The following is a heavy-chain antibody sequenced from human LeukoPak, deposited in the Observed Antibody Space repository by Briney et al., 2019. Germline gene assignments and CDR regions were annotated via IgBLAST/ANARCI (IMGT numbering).Heavy chain of an antibody. V-gene: IGHV1-2*02. Sequence: GASVKVSCKASGYTFTGYYMHWVRQAPGQGLEWMGWINPNSGGTNYAQKFQGRVTMTRDTSISTAYMELSRLRSDDTAVYYCARSRGELLPYFDYWGQGTLVTVSS. J-gene: IGHJ4*02. CDR1: GYTFTGYY. CDR3: ARSRGELLPYFDY. D-gene: IGHD1-26*01. CDR2: INPNSGGT.